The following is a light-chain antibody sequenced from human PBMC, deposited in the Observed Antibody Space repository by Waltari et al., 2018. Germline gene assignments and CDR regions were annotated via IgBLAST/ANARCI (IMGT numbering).Light chain of an antibody. J-gene: IGKJ1*01. CDR1: QSVLYSSHNKNY. CDR2: WAS. CDR3: QQYYSTPWT. V-gene: IGKV4-1*01. Sequence: DIVMTQSPDSLAVSLGERATINCQSSQSVLYSSHNKNYLAWYQQKPGQPPKLLISWASTRESGVPDRFSGSGSGTDFTLTISSLQAEDVAVYYCQQYYSTPWTFGQGTKVEIK.